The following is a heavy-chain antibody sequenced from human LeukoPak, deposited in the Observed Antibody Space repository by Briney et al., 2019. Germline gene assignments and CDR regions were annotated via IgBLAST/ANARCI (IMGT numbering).Heavy chain of an antibody. CDR3: ARDFQFLRGDPVTMVRGVIITHYYYYYMDV. Sequence: GASVKVSCKASGHTFSRYAMNWVRQAPGQGLEWMGWINPNSGRTNYAQQFQGRVTMTMDTTISTAYMELSRLRSDDTAVYYCARDFQFLRGDPVTMVRGVIITHYYYYYMDVWGKGTTVTISS. V-gene: IGHV1-2*02. CDR1: GHTFSRYA. D-gene: IGHD3-10*01. CDR2: INPNSGRT. J-gene: IGHJ6*03.